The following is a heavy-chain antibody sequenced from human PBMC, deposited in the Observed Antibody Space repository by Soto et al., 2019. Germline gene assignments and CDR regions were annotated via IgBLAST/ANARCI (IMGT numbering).Heavy chain of an antibody. CDR1: GFPFSSYT. D-gene: IGHD2-21*02. J-gene: IGHJ4*02. CDR3: ARDGARDRGDKGFDY. V-gene: IGHV3-21*01. CDR2: ITSTSTYI. Sequence: GGSLRLSCAASGFPFSSYTMHWVRQAPGKGLEWGSPITSTSTYIYYTDSLKGRFTISRDNAQNSLYLQMGSLGPGDTAVYYCARDGARDRGDKGFDYWGQGTLVTVSS.